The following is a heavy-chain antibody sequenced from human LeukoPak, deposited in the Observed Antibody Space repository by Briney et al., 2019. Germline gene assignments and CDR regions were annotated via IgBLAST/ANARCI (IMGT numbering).Heavy chain of an antibody. V-gene: IGHV3-64*01. D-gene: IGHD3-22*01. CDR2: ISSNGGST. CDR3: ARAGDSSGYYYFDY. J-gene: IGHJ4*02. CDR1: GFTFSSYA. Sequence: GGSLRLSCAASGFTFSSYAMHWVRQAPGKGLEYVSAISSNGGSTYYANSVKCRFTISRDNSKNTLYLQMGSLRAEDMAVYYCARAGDSSGYYYFDYWGQGTLVTVSS.